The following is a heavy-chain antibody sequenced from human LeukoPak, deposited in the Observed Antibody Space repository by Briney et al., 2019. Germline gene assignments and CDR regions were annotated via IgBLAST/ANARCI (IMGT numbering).Heavy chain of an antibody. D-gene: IGHD2-2*01. V-gene: IGHV4-34*01. CDR3: ARGHQLLAFDP. CDR2: INHSGGT. J-gene: IGHJ5*02. Sequence: SETLSLTCAVYGGSFSGYYWSWIRQPPGKGLEWIGEINHSGGTNYNPSLKSRVTISVDTSKNQFSLKLSSVTAADTAVYYCARGHQLLAFDPWGQGTLVTVSS. CDR1: GGSFSGYY.